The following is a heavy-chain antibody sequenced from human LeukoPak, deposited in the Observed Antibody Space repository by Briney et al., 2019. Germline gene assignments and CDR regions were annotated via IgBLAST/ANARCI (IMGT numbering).Heavy chain of an antibody. CDR2: IIPIFGTA. J-gene: IGHJ4*02. D-gene: IGHD5-24*01. CDR1: GGTFSSYA. Sequence: VASVKVSCKASGGTFSSYAISWVRQAPGQGLEWMGGIIPIFGTANYAQKFQGRVTITADESTSTAYMELSSLRSEDTAMYYCASLEMATISFDYWGQGTLVTVSS. V-gene: IGHV1-69*13. CDR3: ASLEMATISFDY.